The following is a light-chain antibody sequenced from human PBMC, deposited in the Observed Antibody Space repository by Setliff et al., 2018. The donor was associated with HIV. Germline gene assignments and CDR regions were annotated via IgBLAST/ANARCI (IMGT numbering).Light chain of an antibody. CDR2: ISN. Sequence: PSASGTPGQRVTISCSGSNSNIGRNTVSWYQQRPGTAPKLLIYISNQRPSGVPDRFSGSKSGTSASLAISGLQSDDEADYYCCSYAGGPYVFGTGTKVT. CDR3: CSYAGGPYV. V-gene: IGLV1-44*01. J-gene: IGLJ1*01. CDR1: NSNIGRNT.